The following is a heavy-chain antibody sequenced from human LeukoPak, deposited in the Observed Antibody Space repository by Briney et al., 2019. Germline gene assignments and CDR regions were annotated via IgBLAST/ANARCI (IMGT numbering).Heavy chain of an antibody. V-gene: IGHV4-59*01. CDR3: ATQGDYGFFDY. Sequence: SETLSLTCTVSGGSISSYYWSWIRQPPGKGLEWSGYIYYSGSTNYNPSLKSRVTISVDTSKNQFSLKLSSVTAADTAVYYCATQGDYGFFDYWGQGTLVTVSS. CDR1: GGSISSYY. D-gene: IGHD4-17*01. CDR2: IYYSGST. J-gene: IGHJ4*02.